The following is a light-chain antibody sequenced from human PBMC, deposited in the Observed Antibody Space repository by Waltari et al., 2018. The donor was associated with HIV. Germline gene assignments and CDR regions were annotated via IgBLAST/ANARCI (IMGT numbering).Light chain of an antibody. J-gene: IGLJ1*01. V-gene: IGLV2-11*01. CDR1: SGDVGSYNY. CDR3: CSYAGRYTYV. CDR2: DVT. Sequence: QSALTQPRSVSGSPGQPVTISCTGTSGDVGSYNYVSWYQQHPGTAPKLMIYDVTKRPSGVPVRFSGSKSDNTASLSISGLQAEDEADYYCCSYAGRYTYVFGTGTKVTVL.